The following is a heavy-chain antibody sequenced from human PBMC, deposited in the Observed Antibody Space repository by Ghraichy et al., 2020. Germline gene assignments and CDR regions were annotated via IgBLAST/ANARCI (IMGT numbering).Heavy chain of an antibody. D-gene: IGHD4-11*01. CDR2: ISGSGDAT. CDR3: AKGPTPPPFDY. CDR1: GFTFSSYA. V-gene: IGHV3-23*01. J-gene: IGHJ4*02. Sequence: GESLNISCAASGFTFSSYAMSWVRQAPGKGLEWVSGISGSGDATYYADSVKGRFTISRDNSKNTLYLQMNSLRAEDTAVYYCAKGPTPPPFDYWGRGTLVTVSS.